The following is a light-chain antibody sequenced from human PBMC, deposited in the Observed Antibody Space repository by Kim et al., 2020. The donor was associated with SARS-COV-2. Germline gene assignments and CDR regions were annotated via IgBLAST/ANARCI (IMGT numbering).Light chain of an antibody. Sequence: ATGNTDYLKCGRNNHGSKSVPWYQQKPGLAPGLVICFDSDRPSGIPERFSGSNSGSTATLTISRVEAGDEADYYCQVWDSSSDHWVFGGGTQLTVL. V-gene: IGLV3-21*04. CDR3: QVWDSSSDHWV. CDR2: FDS. CDR1: NHGSKS. J-gene: IGLJ3*02.